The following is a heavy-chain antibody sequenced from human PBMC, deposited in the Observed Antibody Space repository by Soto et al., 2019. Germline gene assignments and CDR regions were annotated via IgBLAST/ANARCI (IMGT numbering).Heavy chain of an antibody. CDR3: TKEMRHSSGWYGAFDI. J-gene: IGHJ3*02. CDR2: IKSKTDGGTT. V-gene: IGHV3-15*01. CDR1: GFTVTNAW. D-gene: IGHD6-19*01. Sequence: LSCAASGFTVTNAWMNWVRQAPGKGLEWVGRIKSKTDGGTTDFPAPVKGRFTISRDDSKNTLYLQMSSLKTEDTAMYYCTKEMRHSSGWYGAFDIWGQGIMVTVS.